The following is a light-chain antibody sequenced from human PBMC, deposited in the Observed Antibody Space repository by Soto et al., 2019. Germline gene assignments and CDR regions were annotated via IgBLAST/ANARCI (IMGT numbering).Light chain of an antibody. Sequence: QPVLTQSPSASASLGASVRLTCTLSSGHSSYAIAWHQQQPEKGPRYLMKVNSDGSHSKGDGILDRFSGSTSGAERYLTISSLQSEDEADYYCQTWGTGIHLFGGGTKLTVL. CDR2: VNSDGSH. V-gene: IGLV4-69*02. CDR1: SGHSSYA. CDR3: QTWGTGIHL. J-gene: IGLJ2*01.